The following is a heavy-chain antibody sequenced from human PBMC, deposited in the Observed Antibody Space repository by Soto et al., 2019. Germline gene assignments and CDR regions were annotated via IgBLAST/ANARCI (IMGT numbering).Heavy chain of an antibody. V-gene: IGHV3-23*01. J-gene: IGHJ4*02. CDR1: GFTFSSYA. Sequence: EVQLLESGGGLVQPGGSLRLSCAASGFTFSSYAMSWVRQAPGKGLEWVSVISTSGGSTYYADSVKGRFTISRDNSKNTLCPQMNSLRAEDTAVYYCAKGGSGYYFDYWGQGTLVNVSS. D-gene: IGHD5-12*01. CDR3: AKGGSGYYFDY. CDR2: ISTSGGST.